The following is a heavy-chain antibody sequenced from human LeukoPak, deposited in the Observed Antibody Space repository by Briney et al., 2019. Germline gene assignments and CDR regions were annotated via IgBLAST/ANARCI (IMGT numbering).Heavy chain of an antibody. CDR1: GGSLNSYY. J-gene: IGHJ4*02. V-gene: IGHV4-59*01. CDR3: ARDLRGSSCYDY. CDR2: IYYSGST. D-gene: IGHD2-2*01. Sequence: ASETLSLTCTVSGGSLNSYYWSWIRQPPGKGLEWIGFIYYSGSTNYNPSLKSRVTISVDTSKNQFSLKLSSVTAADTAVYYCARDLRGSSCYDYWGQGTVVTVSS.